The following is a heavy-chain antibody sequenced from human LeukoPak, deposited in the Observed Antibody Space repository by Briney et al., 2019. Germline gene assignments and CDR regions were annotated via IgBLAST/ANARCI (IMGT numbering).Heavy chain of an antibody. CDR1: GYTFTSYG. CDR2: ITPYNGNT. Sequence: ASVKVSCKASGYTFTSYGISWVRQAPGQGLEWMGWITPYNGNTKYAQKVQGRVTMTIDTSTSTAYMELRSLRSDDTAVYYCARDLWSVYSPHDAFDIWGQGTMVTISS. CDR3: ARDLWSVYSPHDAFDI. J-gene: IGHJ3*02. D-gene: IGHD3/OR15-3a*01. V-gene: IGHV1-18*01.